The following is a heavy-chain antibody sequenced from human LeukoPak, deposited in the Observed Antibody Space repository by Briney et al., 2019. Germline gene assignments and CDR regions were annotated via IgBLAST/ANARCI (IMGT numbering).Heavy chain of an antibody. CDR2: IYYSGST. V-gene: IGHV4-59*01. CDR1: GGSINSYY. Sequence: SETLSLTCTVSGGSINSYYWSWIRQPPGKGLERIAYIYYSGSTSSNPSLKSRVTISVDTSKNQFSLKLNSVTAADTAMYYCARLFHPALSGNYPFDYWGQGTLVTVSS. CDR3: ARLFHPALSGNYPFDY. D-gene: IGHD1-26*01. J-gene: IGHJ4*02.